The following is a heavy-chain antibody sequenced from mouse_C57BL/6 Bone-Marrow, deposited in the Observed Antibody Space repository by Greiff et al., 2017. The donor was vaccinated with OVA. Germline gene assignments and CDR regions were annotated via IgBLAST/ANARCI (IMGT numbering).Heavy chain of an antibody. CDR2: IDPSDSYT. V-gene: IGHV1-59*01. J-gene: IGHJ4*01. D-gene: IGHD1-1*01. CDR1: GYTFTSYW. CDR3: ARWPITTVVAKMDY. Sequence: VQLQQPGAELVRPGTSVKLSCKASGYTFTSYWMHWVKQRPGQGLEWIGVIDPSDSYTNYNQKFKGKATLTVDTSSSTAYMQLSSLTSEDSAVYYCARWPITTVVAKMDYWGQGTSVTVSS.